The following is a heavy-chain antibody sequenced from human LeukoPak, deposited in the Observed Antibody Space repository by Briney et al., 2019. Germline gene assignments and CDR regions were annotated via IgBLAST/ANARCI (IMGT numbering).Heavy chain of an antibody. CDR2: INHSGST. CDR1: GGSISSYF. V-gene: IGHV4-34*01. Sequence: SETLSLTCTVSGGSISSYFWSWIRQPPGKGLEWIGEINHSGSTNYNPSLKSRVTISVDTSKNQFSLKLSSVTAADTAVYYCARGRDDYSKRRLDYWGQGTLVTVSS. D-gene: IGHD4-11*01. CDR3: ARGRDDYSKRRLDY. J-gene: IGHJ4*02.